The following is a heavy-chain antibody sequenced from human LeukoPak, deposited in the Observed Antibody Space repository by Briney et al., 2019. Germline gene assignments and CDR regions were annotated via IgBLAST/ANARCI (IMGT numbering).Heavy chain of an antibody. CDR1: GGSFSGYC. V-gene: IGHV4-34*09. Sequence: PLETLSLTCAVYGGSFSGYCWSWIRQPPGKGLEWIGEINHSGSTNYNPSLKSRVTISVDTSKNQFSLKLSSVTAADTAVYYCARGNGDYWGQGTLVTVSS. CDR2: INHSGST. CDR3: ARGNGDY. J-gene: IGHJ4*02.